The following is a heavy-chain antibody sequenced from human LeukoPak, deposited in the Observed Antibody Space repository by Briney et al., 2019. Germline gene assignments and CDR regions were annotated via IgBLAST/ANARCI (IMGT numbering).Heavy chain of an antibody. CDR3: VRNNAMDV. CDR1: GFTLSNYW. CDR2: VNRDGSEK. D-gene: IGHD2-8*01. J-gene: IGHJ6*02. V-gene: IGHV3-7*03. Sequence: GGSLRLSCAASGFTLSNYWMTWVRQVPGRGPEWVANVNRDGSEKYYLDSVKGRFTISRDNAKNSLYLQMNSLRAEDTALYYCVRNNAMDVWGQGTTVIVSS.